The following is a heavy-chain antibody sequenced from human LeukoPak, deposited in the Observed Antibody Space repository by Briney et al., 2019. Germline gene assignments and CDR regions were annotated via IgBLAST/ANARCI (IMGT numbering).Heavy chain of an antibody. V-gene: IGHV4-39*01. CDR2: IFYTGNT. Sequence: SETPSLTCSVSGGSISSRNHYWGWIRQPPGKGLEWIGSIFYTGNTYYNPSLRSRVTMSVDTSKNHFSLNLSSVTAADMAVYYCSRHVNTFDYWGQGALVTVSS. J-gene: IGHJ4*02. CDR1: GGSISSRNHY. CDR3: SRHVNTFDY.